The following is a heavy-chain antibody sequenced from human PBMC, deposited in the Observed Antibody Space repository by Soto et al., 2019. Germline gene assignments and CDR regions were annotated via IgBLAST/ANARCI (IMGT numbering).Heavy chain of an antibody. CDR2: ISYDGSNK. V-gene: IGHV3-30-3*01. CDR3: ARHDFGVVNNLFYP. Sequence: GGSLRLSCAASGFTFSSYAMHWVRQAPGKGLEWVAVISYDGSNKYYADSVKGRFTTSRDNSKNTLYLQMNSLRAEDTAVYYCARHDFGVVNNLFYPSGKGSLVPVSS. CDR1: GFTFSSYA. J-gene: IGHJ5*02. D-gene: IGHD3-3*01.